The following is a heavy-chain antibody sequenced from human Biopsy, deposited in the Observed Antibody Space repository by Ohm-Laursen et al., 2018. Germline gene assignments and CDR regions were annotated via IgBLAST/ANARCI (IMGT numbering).Heavy chain of an antibody. CDR2: IYTSGSP. CDR3: ARGTGRYYVYGAFDI. CDR1: GDSINNYS. Sequence: GTLSLTCTVSGDSINNYSWSWIRQPAGKGLEWIGRIYTSGSPNYNLSLESRVTMSVDTSKNQFSLNLRSVTAADTAVYYCARGTGRYYVYGAFDIWGQGTVATVSS. V-gene: IGHV4-4*07. J-gene: IGHJ3*02. D-gene: IGHD1-26*01.